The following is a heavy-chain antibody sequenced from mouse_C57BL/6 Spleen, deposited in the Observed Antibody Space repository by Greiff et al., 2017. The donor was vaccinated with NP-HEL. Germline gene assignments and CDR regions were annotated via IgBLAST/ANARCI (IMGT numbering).Heavy chain of an antibody. D-gene: IGHD1-1*01. Sequence: QVQLQQSGPGLVQPSQCLSITCTVSGFSLTSYGVHWVRQSPGKGLEWLGVIWRGGSTDYNAAFMSRLSITKDNSKSQVFFKMNSLQADDTAIYYCAKKNYYGPYAMDYWGQGTSVTVSS. V-gene: IGHV2-5*01. CDR2: IWRGGST. J-gene: IGHJ4*01. CDR3: AKKNYYGPYAMDY. CDR1: GFSLTSYG.